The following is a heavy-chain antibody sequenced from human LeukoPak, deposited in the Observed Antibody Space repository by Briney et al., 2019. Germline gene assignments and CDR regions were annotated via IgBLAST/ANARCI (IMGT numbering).Heavy chain of an antibody. V-gene: IGHV4-34*01. CDR2: INHSGST. CDR3: ARARYGSGRNGGYYYYYYMDV. Sequence: PSETLSLTCAVYGRSFSGYYWSWIRQPPGKGLEWIGEINHSGSTNYNPSLKSRVTISVDTSKNQFSLKLSSVTAADTAVYYCARARYGSGRNGGYYYYYYMDVWGKGTTVTVSS. D-gene: IGHD3-10*01. CDR1: GRSFSGYY. J-gene: IGHJ6*03.